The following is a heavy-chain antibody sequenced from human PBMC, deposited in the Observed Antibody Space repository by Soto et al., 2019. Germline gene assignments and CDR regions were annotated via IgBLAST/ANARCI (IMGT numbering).Heavy chain of an antibody. Sequence: QLQLQESGPGLVKPSETLSLTCTVSGGSISSSSYYWGWIRQPPGKGLEWIGSIFYSGSTYYNPSLKSRVTISVDTSKNRFSRKLSSVTAADTAVYYCARQGGYCSGGSCFGYWGQGTLVTVSS. CDR2: IFYSGST. D-gene: IGHD2-15*01. CDR1: GGSISSSSYY. CDR3: ARQGGYCSGGSCFGY. J-gene: IGHJ4*02. V-gene: IGHV4-39*01.